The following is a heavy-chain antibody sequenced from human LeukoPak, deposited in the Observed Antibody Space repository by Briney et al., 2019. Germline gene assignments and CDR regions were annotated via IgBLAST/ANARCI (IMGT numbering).Heavy chain of an antibody. J-gene: IGHJ4*02. Sequence: PGGSLRLSCAASGFTFSNAWMSWVRQAPGKGLEWVGRIKSKTDGGTKDYAAPVKGRFTISRDGSKNTLYLQMNSLKTEDTAVYYCTTDGPQLNYYDSSGYYYEDYWGQGTLVTVSS. D-gene: IGHD3-22*01. CDR3: TTDGPQLNYYDSSGYYYEDY. V-gene: IGHV3-15*01. CDR1: GFTFSNAW. CDR2: IKSKTDGGTK.